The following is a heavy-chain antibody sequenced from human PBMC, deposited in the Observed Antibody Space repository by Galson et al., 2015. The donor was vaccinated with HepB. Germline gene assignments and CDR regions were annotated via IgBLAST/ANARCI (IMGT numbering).Heavy chain of an antibody. CDR3: AREGYCSGGSCYPPLLGV. CDR2: IYSGGST. Sequence: SLRLSCAASGFTVSSNYMSWVRQAPGKGLEWVSVIYSGGSTYYADSVKGRFTISRDNSKNTLYLQMNSLRAEDTAVYYCAREGYCSGGSCYPPLLGVWGKGTTVTVSS. D-gene: IGHD2-15*01. J-gene: IGHJ6*04. V-gene: IGHV3-66*01. CDR1: GFTVSSNY.